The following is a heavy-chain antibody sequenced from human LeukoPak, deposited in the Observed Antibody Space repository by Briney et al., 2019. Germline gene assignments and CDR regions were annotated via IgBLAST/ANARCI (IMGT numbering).Heavy chain of an antibody. V-gene: IGHV4-59*01. CDR3: ARDRDSPDAFDI. J-gene: IGHJ3*02. CDR2: IYYSGST. Sequence: KPSETLSLTCTVSGGSISSYYWSWIRQPPGKGLEWIGYIYYSGSTNYNPSLKSRVTISVDTSKNQFSQKLSSVTAADTAVYYCARDRDSPDAFDIWGQGTMVTVSS. CDR1: GGSISSYY. D-gene: IGHD2-21*02.